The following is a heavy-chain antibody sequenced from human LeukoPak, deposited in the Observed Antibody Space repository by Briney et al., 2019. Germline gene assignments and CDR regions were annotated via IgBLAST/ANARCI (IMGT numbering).Heavy chain of an antibody. D-gene: IGHD2-2*01. CDR1: GYTFTAYY. Sequence: ASVKVSCKASGYTFTAYYMHWVRQAPGQGLEWMGWINPYSGGTNYAQKFQGRVTMTRDTSISTAYMELSRLRSDDTAVYYCVRDRTKYCSSTSCPLDYWGQGTLVTVSS. CDR2: INPYSGGT. V-gene: IGHV1-2*02. J-gene: IGHJ4*02. CDR3: VRDRTKYCSSTSCPLDY.